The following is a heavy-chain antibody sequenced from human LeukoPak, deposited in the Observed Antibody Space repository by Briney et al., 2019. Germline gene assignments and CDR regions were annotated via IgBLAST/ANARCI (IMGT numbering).Heavy chain of an antibody. D-gene: IGHD4-11*01. V-gene: IGHV4-34*01. J-gene: IGHJ6*03. CDR1: GGSFSGYY. CDR3: ATSLTTVTHYYYYMDV. CDR2: INHSGNT. Sequence: PSETLSLTCAVSGGSFSGYYWSWIRQSPGKGLEWIGEINHSGNTNYNPSLKSRVTISVDTSKNQFSLKLSSVTAADMAVYYCATSLTTVTHYYYYMDVWGKGTTVTISS.